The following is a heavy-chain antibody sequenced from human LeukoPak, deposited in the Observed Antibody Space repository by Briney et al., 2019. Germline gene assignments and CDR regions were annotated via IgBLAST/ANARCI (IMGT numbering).Heavy chain of an antibody. V-gene: IGHV3-23*01. CDR3: AKVQGGNNFHYGMDV. J-gene: IGHJ6*02. CDR1: GFTFSSYA. CDR2: ISGSGGGT. D-gene: IGHD1-20*01. Sequence: GGSLRLSCAASGFTFSSYAMSWVRQAPGKGLEWVSAISGSGGGTYYVDSVKGRFTISRDNSKNTLYLQMHSLRAEDTAVYYCAKVQGGNNFHYGMDVWGQGTTVTVSS.